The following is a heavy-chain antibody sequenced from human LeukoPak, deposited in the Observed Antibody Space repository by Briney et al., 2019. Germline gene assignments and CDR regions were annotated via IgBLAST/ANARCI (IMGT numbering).Heavy chain of an antibody. V-gene: IGHV3-64*01. CDR3: ARDHLPNYYDSSGYLHSAFDI. D-gene: IGHD3-22*01. CDR2: ISSNGGST. Sequence: GGSLRLSCAASGFTFSSYAMHWVRQAPGKGLEYVSAISSNGGSTYYANSVKGRFTISRDNSKNTLYLQMGSLRAEDMAVYYCARDHLPNYYDSSGYLHSAFDIWGQGTMVTVSS. J-gene: IGHJ3*02. CDR1: GFTFSSYA.